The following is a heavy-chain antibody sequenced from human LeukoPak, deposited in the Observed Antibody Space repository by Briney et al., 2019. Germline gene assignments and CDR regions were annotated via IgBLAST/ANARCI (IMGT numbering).Heavy chain of an antibody. CDR2: IYHSGSTN. V-gene: IGHV4-39*07. CDR3: AMVDTAMGRNFDY. CDR1: GGSISSSSHY. J-gene: IGHJ4*02. D-gene: IGHD5-18*01. Sequence: PSETLSLTCTVSGGSISSSSHYWGWIRQPPGKGLEWIGSIYHSGSTNYYNPSLRRRVTISVDTSKNQFSLKLSSVTAADTAVYYCAMVDTAMGRNFDYWGQGTLVTVSS.